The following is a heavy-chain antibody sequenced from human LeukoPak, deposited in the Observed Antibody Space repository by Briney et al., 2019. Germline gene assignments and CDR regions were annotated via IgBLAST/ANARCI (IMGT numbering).Heavy chain of an antibody. V-gene: IGHV4-34*01. CDR2: INHSGST. D-gene: IGHD4-17*01. CDR1: GGSFSGYY. Sequence: SETLSLTCAVYGGSFSGYYWSWIRQPPGKGLEWIGEINHSGSTNYNPSLKSRVTIPVDTSKNQFSLKLSSVTAADTAVYYCARGRYGDFPPFDYWGQGTLVTVSS. J-gene: IGHJ4*02. CDR3: ARGRYGDFPPFDY.